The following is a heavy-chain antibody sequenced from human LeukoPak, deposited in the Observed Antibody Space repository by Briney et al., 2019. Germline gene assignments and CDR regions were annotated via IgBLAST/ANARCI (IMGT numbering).Heavy chain of an antibody. CDR2: INGRGDST. J-gene: IGHJ4*02. Sequence: GGSLRLSCAASGFTFSSYGMSWVRQAPGKGLEWVSAINGRGDSTYYADSVKGRFTISRDNSKNTLYLEMNSLRAEDTAVYYCAKEGGNGWYYFDFWGLGTLVTVSS. CDR3: AKEGGNGWYYFDF. CDR1: GFTFSSYG. V-gene: IGHV3-23*01. D-gene: IGHD6-19*01.